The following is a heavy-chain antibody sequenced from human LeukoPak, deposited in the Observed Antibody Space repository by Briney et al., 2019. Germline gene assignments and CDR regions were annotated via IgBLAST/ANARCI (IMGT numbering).Heavy chain of an antibody. J-gene: IGHJ6*04. CDR1: GFPFSSYE. D-gene: IGHD3-10*02. Sequence: GSLRLSCAASGFPFSSYEMNWVRPAPGKGLEWVSYISSSGSTIYYADSVKGRFTISRDNAKNSLYLQMNGLRAEDTAVYYCAELGITMIGGVWGKGTTVTISS. CDR2: ISSSGSTI. V-gene: IGHV3-48*03. CDR3: AELGITMIGGV.